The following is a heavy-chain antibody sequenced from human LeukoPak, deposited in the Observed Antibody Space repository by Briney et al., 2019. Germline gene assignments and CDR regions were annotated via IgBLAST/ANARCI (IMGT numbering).Heavy chain of an antibody. V-gene: IGHV3-23*01. D-gene: IGHD2-15*01. CDR3: AKVRWGSGGSCYDY. CDR1: GFTFSSYA. J-gene: IGHJ4*02. Sequence: GGSLRLSCAASGFTFSSYAMSWFRQAPGKGLEWVSAISGSGGSTYYADSVKGRFTIYRDNSKNTLYLQMNSLRAEDTAVYYCAKVRWGSGGSCYDYWGQGTLVTVSS. CDR2: ISGSGGST.